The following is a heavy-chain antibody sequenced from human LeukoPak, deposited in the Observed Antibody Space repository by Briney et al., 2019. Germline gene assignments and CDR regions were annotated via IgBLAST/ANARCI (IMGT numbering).Heavy chain of an antibody. CDR3: AKDYY. CDR1: GFAFSSFS. Sequence: GGSLRLSCAASGFAFSSFSMNWVRQAPGKGLEWLSLISGDGATTYYADSVKGRFTISRDNIKNSLYLQMNSLRTEDTALYYCAKDYYWGQGTLVTVSS. CDR2: ISGDGATT. V-gene: IGHV3-43*02. J-gene: IGHJ4*02.